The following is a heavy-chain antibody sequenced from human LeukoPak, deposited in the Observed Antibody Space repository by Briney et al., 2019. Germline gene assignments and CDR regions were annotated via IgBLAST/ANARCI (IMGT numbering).Heavy chain of an antibody. D-gene: IGHD6-13*01. V-gene: IGHV7-4-1*02. CDR1: GYTFISYA. CDR2: INTNTGNP. Sequence: ASVKVSCKASGYTFISYAMNWVRQAPGQGLEWMGWINTNTGNPTYAQGFTGRFVFSLDTSVSTAYLQISSLKAEDTAVYYCARGFRKYSSSWYCDYWGQGTLVTVSS. CDR3: ARGFRKYSSSWYCDY. J-gene: IGHJ4*02.